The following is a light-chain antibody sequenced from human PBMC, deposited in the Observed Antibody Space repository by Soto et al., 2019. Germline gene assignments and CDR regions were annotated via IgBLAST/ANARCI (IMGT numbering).Light chain of an antibody. CDR2: DAS. Sequence: PGERATLSCRASQSVNSFLAWYQQKPGQAPRLLIYDASNRATGIPARFSGSGSGTDFTLTISSLEPEDFAVYYCQQRSNWPPITFGQGTRLEIK. J-gene: IGKJ5*01. CDR1: QSVNSF. V-gene: IGKV3-11*01. CDR3: QQRSNWPPIT.